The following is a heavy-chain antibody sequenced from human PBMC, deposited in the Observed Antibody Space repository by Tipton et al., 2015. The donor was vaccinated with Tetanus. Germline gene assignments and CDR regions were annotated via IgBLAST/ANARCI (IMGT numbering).Heavy chain of an antibody. Sequence: LRLSCTVSGGSVNDGRFYWTWIRQPPGKALEWVAHIYYSGSATYNPSVASRATVSIDMSKNQFSLRLTSATAADTAVYYCARDRGVRGGYYYYHGMDVWGQGTTVTVSS. CDR3: ARDRGVRGGYYYYHGMDV. V-gene: IGHV4-61*01. D-gene: IGHD3-10*01. CDR2: IYYSGSA. CDR1: GGSVNDGRFY. J-gene: IGHJ6*02.